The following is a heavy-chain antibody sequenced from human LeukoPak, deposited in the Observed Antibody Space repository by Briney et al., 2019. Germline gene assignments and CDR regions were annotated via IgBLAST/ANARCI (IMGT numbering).Heavy chain of an antibody. J-gene: IGHJ4*02. D-gene: IGHD6-19*01. V-gene: IGHV4-39*01. CDR2: IYDSGST. CDR3: AKLRTAVAVFDY. CDR1: GGSISSSSYY. Sequence: PSETLSLTCTVSGGSISSSSYYWGWIRQPPGKGLEWIGSIYDSGSTYYNPSLKSRVTISLDTSKNQFPLKRGPLPAANPALYYWAKLRTAVAVFDYWGQGNLVTLSS.